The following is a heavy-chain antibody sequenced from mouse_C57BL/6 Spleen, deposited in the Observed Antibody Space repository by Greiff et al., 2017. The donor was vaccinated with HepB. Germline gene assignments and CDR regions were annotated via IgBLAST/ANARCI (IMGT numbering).Heavy chain of an antibody. CDR3: ARSGRLSDY. V-gene: IGHV1-54*01. CDR2: INPGSGGT. Sequence: VQLQQSGAELVRPGTSVKVSCKASGYAFTNYLIEWVKQRPGQGLEWIGVINPGSGGTNYNEKFKGKATLTADKSSSTAYMQLSSLTSEDSAFYFCARSGRLSDYWGQGTTLTVSS. D-gene: IGHD1-2*01. CDR1: GYAFTNYL. J-gene: IGHJ2*01.